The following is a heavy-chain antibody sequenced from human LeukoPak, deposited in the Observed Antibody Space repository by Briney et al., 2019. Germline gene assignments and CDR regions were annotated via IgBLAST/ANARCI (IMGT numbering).Heavy chain of an antibody. V-gene: IGHV3-30*02. CDR3: AKGPRAYYDILPGYCPLDY. J-gene: IGHJ4*02. CDR1: GFAFTTYC. CDR2: VHYDGSHR. Sequence: SGGSLRLSCAASGFAFTTYCMHWVRQAPGKGLEWVAFVHYDGSHRYYADSVKGRFTISRDNSKNTLYLEMNSLRAEDTAVYYCAKGPRAYYDILPGYCPLDYWGQGTLVTVSS. D-gene: IGHD3-9*01.